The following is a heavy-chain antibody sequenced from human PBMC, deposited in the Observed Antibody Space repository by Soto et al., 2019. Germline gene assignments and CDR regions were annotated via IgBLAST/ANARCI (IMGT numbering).Heavy chain of an antibody. D-gene: IGHD2-21*02. V-gene: IGHV1-3*01. CDR2: INAGNGNT. CDR1: GYTFTSYA. J-gene: IGHJ5*02. CDR3: ARGFRGGDADWLAP. Sequence: GASVKVSCKASGYTFTSYAMHWVRQAPGQRLEWMGWINAGNGNTKYSQKFQGRVTITRDTSASTAYMELSSLRSEDTAVYYCARGFRGGDADWLAPWGQGTLVTVSS.